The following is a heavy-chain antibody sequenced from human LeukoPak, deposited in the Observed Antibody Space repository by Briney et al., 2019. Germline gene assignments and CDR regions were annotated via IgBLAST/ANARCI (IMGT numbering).Heavy chain of an antibody. Sequence: GGSLRLSCAASGFTFSSYAMSWVRQAPGKGLEWVSAISGSGGSTYYADSVKGRFTISRDNSKNTLYLQMNSLRAEDTAVYYCAMDSTVYYDFWSGYYMGSTNYYYYYGMDVWGQGTTVTVSS. V-gene: IGHV3-23*01. CDR3: AMDSTVYYDFWSGYYMGSTNYYYYYGMDV. D-gene: IGHD3-3*01. CDR1: GFTFSSYA. CDR2: ISGSGGST. J-gene: IGHJ6*02.